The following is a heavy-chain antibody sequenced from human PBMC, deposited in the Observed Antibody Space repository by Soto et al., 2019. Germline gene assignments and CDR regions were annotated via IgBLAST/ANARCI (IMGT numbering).Heavy chain of an antibody. D-gene: IGHD4-17*01. CDR3: ATFPADYYGECYHFHY. Sequence: QVQLVQSGAEVRKPGSSVTVSCEASGGTFTAYVITWVRQAPGQGLEWMGGIIPIFGAVNYAHKFQGRVTITADESTTTVYMELGSLTSEDTAVYYCATFPADYYGECYHFHYWGQGTPVTVSS. CDR1: GGTFTAYV. V-gene: IGHV1-69*12. J-gene: IGHJ4*02. CDR2: IIPIFGAV.